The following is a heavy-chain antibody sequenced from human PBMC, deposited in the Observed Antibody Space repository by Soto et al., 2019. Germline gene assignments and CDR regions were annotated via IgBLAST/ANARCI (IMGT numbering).Heavy chain of an antibody. D-gene: IGHD4-17*01. CDR1: GYIFTSFG. CDR3: AAEAYGDPSY. CDR2: ISAYNGNT. V-gene: IGHV1-18*01. Sequence: ASVKVSCKASGYIFTSFGISWVRQAPGQGLEWMGWISAYNGNTNYAQNLQGRVTMTTDTSTSTAYMELRSLRSDDTAVYYCAAEAYGDPSYWGQGTLVTVSS. J-gene: IGHJ4*02.